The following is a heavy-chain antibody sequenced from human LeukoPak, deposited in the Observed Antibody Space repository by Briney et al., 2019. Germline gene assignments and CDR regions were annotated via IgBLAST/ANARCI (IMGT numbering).Heavy chain of an antibody. J-gene: IGHJ4*02. CDR3: ATDRDNSDWQKRFDS. CDR2: INQDASEI. V-gene: IGHV3-7*01. Sequence: GGSLRLSCAAPGFTFSTYWMNWYRQAPGKGLEWVGNINQDASEINYVDSVRGRFTISRDNAKNSLHLQMNSLRAEDTAVYYCATDRDNSDWQKRFDSWGQGTLVTVSS. D-gene: IGHD2-21*02. CDR1: GFTFSTYW.